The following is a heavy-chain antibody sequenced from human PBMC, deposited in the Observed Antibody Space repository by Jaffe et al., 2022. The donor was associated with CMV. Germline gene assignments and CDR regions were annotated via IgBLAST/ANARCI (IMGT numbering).Heavy chain of an antibody. CDR1: GFTVSSNY. CDR2: IYSGGST. J-gene: IGHJ6*02. D-gene: IGHD4-17*01. Sequence: EVQLVESGGGLIQPGGSLRLSCAASGFTVSSNYMSWVRQAPGKGLEWVSVIYSGGSTYYADSVKGRFTISRDNSKNTLYLQMNSLRAEDTAVYYCARDDGRDYGDYDDYYYGMDVWGQGTTVTVSS. V-gene: IGHV3-53*01. CDR3: ARDDGRDYGDYDDYYYGMDV.